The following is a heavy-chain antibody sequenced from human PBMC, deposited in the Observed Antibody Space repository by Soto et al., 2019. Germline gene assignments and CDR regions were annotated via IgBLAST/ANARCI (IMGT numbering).Heavy chain of an antibody. CDR3: ASWSAWNPLYYHGMDV. CDR1: GGAFTNYS. Sequence: QVHLLQSGAEVKKPGSSLKVSCKVSGGAFTNYSLNWARHSPRQGLEWLGGIIPLHNTSNYSEKFVGRLSVTADISSSTVYMHLSGLTSGDTATYYCASWSAWNPLYYHGMDVWGQGTTVTVSS. J-gene: IGHJ6*02. CDR2: IIPLHNTS. V-gene: IGHV1-69*06. D-gene: IGHD1-1*01.